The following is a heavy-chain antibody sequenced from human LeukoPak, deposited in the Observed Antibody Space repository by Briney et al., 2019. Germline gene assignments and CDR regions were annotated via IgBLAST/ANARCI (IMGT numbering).Heavy chain of an antibody. CDR2: ISSSSSTK. D-gene: IGHD1-26*01. J-gene: IGHJ4*02. CDR3: ARDRGGSYSAIDY. CDR1: GFTFSSHS. Sequence: GGSLRLSCAASGFTFSSHSMNWVRQAPGKGLEWVSFISSSSSTKYYADSVKGRFTISRDNAKNSLYLQMNSLRAEDTAVYYCARDRGGSYSAIDYWGQGTLVTVSS. V-gene: IGHV3-48*04.